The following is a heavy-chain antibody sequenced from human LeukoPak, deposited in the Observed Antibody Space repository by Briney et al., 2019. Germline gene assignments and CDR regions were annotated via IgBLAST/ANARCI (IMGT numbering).Heavy chain of an antibody. CDR2: IKSKTDGGTT. Sequence: KPGGSLRLSCAASGFTFSNAWMSWVRQAPGKGLEWVGRIKSKTDGGTTDYAAPVKGRFTISRDDSKNTLYLQMNSLKTEDTAVYYCARGSGSSWYFYFDYWGQGTLVTVSS. J-gene: IGHJ4*02. CDR1: GFTFSNAW. D-gene: IGHD6-13*01. CDR3: ARGSGSSWYFYFDY. V-gene: IGHV3-15*01.